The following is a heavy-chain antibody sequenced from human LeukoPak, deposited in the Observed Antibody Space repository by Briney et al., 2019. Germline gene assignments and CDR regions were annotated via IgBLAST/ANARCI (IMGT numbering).Heavy chain of an antibody. CDR1: GFTFSSYA. D-gene: IGHD3-9*01. J-gene: IGHJ4*02. V-gene: IGHV3-23*01. CDR2: ISGSGGST. CDR3: AKDSNVLRYFDYFDY. Sequence: PGGSLGLSCAASGFTFSSYAMSWVRQAPGKGLEWVSAISGSGGSTYYADSVKGRFTISRDNSKNTLYLQMNSLRAEDTAVYYCAKDSNVLRYFDYFDYWGQGTLVTVSS.